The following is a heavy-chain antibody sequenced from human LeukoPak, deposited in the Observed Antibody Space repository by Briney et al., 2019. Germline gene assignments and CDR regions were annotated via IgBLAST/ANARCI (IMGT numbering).Heavy chain of an antibody. CDR3: ARGDSSRILINDAFDF. CDR2: ISSSSSTI. V-gene: IGHV3-48*03. D-gene: IGHD2-21*01. J-gene: IGHJ3*01. Sequence: PGRSLRLSCAASGFTFSSYEMNWIRQAPGKGLEWVAYISSSSSTIYCADSVKGRFTISRDNAKNSLSLQLSSLRGEDTALYYWARGDSSRILINDAFDFWGQGTMVTVSS. CDR1: GFTFSSYE.